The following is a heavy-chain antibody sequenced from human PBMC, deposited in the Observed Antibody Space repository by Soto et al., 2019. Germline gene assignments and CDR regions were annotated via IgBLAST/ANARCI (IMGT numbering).Heavy chain of an antibody. CDR2: INAGNGNT. CDR3: AREYYYGSGSYSLLRLGFDP. CDR1: GYTFTSYA. Sequence: QVQLVQSGAEVKKPGASVKVSCKASGYTFTSYAMHWVRQAPGQRLEWMGWINAGNGNTKYSQKFQGRVTITRDTSGSTAYMELSSLRSEDTAVYYCAREYYYGSGSYSLLRLGFDPWGQGTLVTVSS. J-gene: IGHJ5*02. D-gene: IGHD3-10*01. V-gene: IGHV1-3*01.